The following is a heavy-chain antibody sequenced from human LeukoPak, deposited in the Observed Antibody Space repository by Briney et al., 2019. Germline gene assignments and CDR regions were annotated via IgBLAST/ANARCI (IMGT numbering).Heavy chain of an antibody. CDR1: GYTFTNYY. J-gene: IGHJ4*02. CDR3: ARERETALYYFDY. CDR2: INPSGGST. V-gene: IGHV1-46*01. Sequence: ASVKVSCKPSGYTFTNYYMHWLRQAPGQGLEGMGIINPSGGSTSYAQKFQGRVTMTRDTSTSTVYMELSSLRSEDTAVYYCARERETALYYFDYWGQGTLVTVSS. D-gene: IGHD5-18*01.